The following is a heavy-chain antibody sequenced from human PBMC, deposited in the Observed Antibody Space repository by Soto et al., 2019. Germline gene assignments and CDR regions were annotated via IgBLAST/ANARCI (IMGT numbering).Heavy chain of an antibody. Sequence: GGSLRLSCAASGFTFSSYAMSWVRQAPGKGLEWVSAISGSGGSTYYADSVKGRFTISRDNSKNTLYLQMNSLRAEDTAVYYCAKASDIVVVVAATKGAGGFDPWGQGTLVTVSS. CDR1: GFTFSSYA. CDR3: AKASDIVVVVAATKGAGGFDP. V-gene: IGHV3-23*01. J-gene: IGHJ5*02. CDR2: ISGSGGST. D-gene: IGHD2-15*01.